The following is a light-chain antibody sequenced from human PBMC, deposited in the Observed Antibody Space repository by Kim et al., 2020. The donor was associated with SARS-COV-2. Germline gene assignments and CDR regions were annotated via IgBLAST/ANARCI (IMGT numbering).Light chain of an antibody. V-gene: IGKV1-8*01. CDR1: QGISSY. J-gene: IGKJ1*01. Sequence: ASTGNRVTIPCRASQGISSYLAWYQQKPGKAPKLLIYAASTLQSGVPSRFSGSGSGTDFTLTISCLQSEDFATYYCQQYYSYPRTFGQGTKVDIK. CDR3: QQYYSYPRT. CDR2: AAS.